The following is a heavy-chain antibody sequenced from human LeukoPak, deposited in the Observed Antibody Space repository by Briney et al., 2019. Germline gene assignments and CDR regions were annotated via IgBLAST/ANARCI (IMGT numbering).Heavy chain of an antibody. V-gene: IGHV4-34*01. CDR3: ARGDYYYDSSGFSPGHDAFDI. J-gene: IGHJ3*02. CDR2: INHSGST. CDR1: GGSFSGYY. D-gene: IGHD3-22*01. Sequence: SETLSLTCADYGGSFSGYYWSWIRQPPGKGLEWIGEINHSGSTNYNPSLKSRVTISVDTSKNQFSLKLSSVTAADTAVYYCARGDYYYDSSGFSPGHDAFDIWGQGTMVTVSS.